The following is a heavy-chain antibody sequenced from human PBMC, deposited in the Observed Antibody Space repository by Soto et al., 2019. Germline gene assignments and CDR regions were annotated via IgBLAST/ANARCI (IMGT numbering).Heavy chain of an antibody. CDR1: GFSLSASGVG. Sequence: QITMRESGPALVKPTQTLTLTCSFSGFSLSASGVGVGWIRQPPGKALEWLELVFWDDDKFYSPPLQSRLTITKDTSKIQVVLTVTNIDPVDTATYYCAHSSPDDSLDVWGQGTMVSVSP. V-gene: IGHV2-5*02. CDR2: VFWDDDK. J-gene: IGHJ3*01. CDR3: AHSSPDDSLDV.